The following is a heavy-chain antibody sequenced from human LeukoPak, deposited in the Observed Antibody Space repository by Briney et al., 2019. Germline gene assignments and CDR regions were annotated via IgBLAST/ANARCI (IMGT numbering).Heavy chain of an antibody. CDR2: IGHEGSNR. D-gene: IGHD3-22*01. CDR3: ARVALPDYYDSSGYYYYFDY. Sequence: GGSLRLSCAASGFTFSSYGMHWVRQAPGKGLEWVAFIGHEGSNRYYADSVKGRFTISRDNAKNSLYLQMNSLRAEDTAVYYCARVALPDYYDSSGYYYYFDYWGQGTLVTVSS. V-gene: IGHV3-30*02. J-gene: IGHJ4*02. CDR1: GFTFSSYG.